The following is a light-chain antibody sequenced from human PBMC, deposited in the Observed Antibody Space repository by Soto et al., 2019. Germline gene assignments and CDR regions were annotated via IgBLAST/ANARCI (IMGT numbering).Light chain of an antibody. J-gene: IGKJ2*01. V-gene: IGKV1-39*01. CDR1: QSISNY. Sequence: DIQMTQSPSSLSASVGDRVTISCRARQSISNYLNWYQQKPGTAPKLLIYAASRLQSDVPSRFSGSGSGTAFTLTINSLQPEDVATYYCQQSNSIPYTFGQGTKLEI. CDR2: AAS. CDR3: QQSNSIPYT.